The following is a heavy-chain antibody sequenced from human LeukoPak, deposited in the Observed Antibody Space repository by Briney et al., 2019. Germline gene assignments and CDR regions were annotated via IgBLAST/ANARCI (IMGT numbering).Heavy chain of an antibody. Sequence: GASVKVSCKASGYSFTSHYMHWVRQAPGQGLEWMGLINPSGSSTLYAQKFQGRVTMTRDMSTTTDYMELSSLRSEDTAVYYCARSQEMATITLGYWGQGTLVTVSS. D-gene: IGHD5-24*01. V-gene: IGHV1-46*01. CDR1: GYSFTSHY. CDR3: ARSQEMATITLGY. J-gene: IGHJ4*02. CDR2: INPSGSST.